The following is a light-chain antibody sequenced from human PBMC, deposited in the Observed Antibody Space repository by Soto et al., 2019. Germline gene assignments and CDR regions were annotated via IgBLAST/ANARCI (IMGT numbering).Light chain of an antibody. Sequence: EVVMTQSPATLYVSPGERATLSCRASQSVSNNLAWFQQKPGQAPRLLIYHASTRATGIPARFSGSGSGTEFTLIISSLQSEDFAVYYCQQYNNWWTFGQGTKVEIK. CDR2: HAS. CDR1: QSVSNN. J-gene: IGKJ1*01. V-gene: IGKV3-15*01. CDR3: QQYNNWWT.